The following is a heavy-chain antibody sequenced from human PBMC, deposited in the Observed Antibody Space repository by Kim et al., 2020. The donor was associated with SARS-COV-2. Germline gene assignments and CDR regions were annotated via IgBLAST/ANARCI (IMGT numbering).Heavy chain of an antibody. J-gene: IGHJ6*02. CDR2: ISAYNGNT. CDR1: GYTFTSYG. V-gene: IGHV1-18*04. CDR3: ARDLGDYFQTSISTTVFRGSVGPKKYYYGMDV. D-gene: IGHD4-17*01. Sequence: ASVKVSCKASGYTFTSYGISWVRQAPGQGLEWMGWISAYNGNTNYAQKLQGRVTMTTDTSTSTAYMELRSLRSDDTAVYYCARDLGDYFQTSISTTVFRGSVGPKKYYYGMDVWGQGTTVTVSS.